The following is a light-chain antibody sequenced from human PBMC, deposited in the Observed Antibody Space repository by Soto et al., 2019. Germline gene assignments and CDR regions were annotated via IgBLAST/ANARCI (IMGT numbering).Light chain of an antibody. V-gene: IGLV2-8*01. J-gene: IGLJ3*02. CDR3: NSYAGNYNWV. Sequence: QSALTQPPSASGSPGQSVTISCTGTSSDVGGYSYVSWYQQHPGKAPKLMIYEVSRRPSGVPDRFSGSKSGTTASLTVSGLQAEDEADYYCNSYAGNYNWVFGGGTKVTVL. CDR2: EVS. CDR1: SSDVGGYSY.